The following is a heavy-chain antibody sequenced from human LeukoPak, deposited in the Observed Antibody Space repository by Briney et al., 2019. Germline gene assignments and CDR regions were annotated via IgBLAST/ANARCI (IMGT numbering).Heavy chain of an antibody. CDR3: GGGGAADI. J-gene: IGHJ3*02. V-gene: IGHV3-73*01. CDR1: GFTFSGSA. D-gene: IGHD3-16*01. Sequence: PGGSLRLSCAASGFTFSGSAMHWVRQASGKGLEWVGRIRSKTNNYATAYAASVKGRFTISRDDSKNTAYLQMSSLKTEDTAVYYCGGGGAADIWGQGTMVTVSS. CDR2: IRSKTNNYAT.